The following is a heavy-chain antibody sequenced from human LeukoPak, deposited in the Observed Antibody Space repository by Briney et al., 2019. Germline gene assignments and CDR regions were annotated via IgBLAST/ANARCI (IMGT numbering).Heavy chain of an antibody. CDR1: GGSISSYY. D-gene: IGHD2-15*01. Sequence: SGTLSLTCSVSGGSISSYYWSWIRQPPGKGLEWIGEINDSGSTNYNPSLKSRVTISVDTSKNQFSLKLSSVTAADTAVYYCASNPENCSGGSCYEFRFDPWGQGTLVTVSS. CDR2: INDSGST. V-gene: IGHV4-34*01. J-gene: IGHJ5*02. CDR3: ASNPENCSGGSCYEFRFDP.